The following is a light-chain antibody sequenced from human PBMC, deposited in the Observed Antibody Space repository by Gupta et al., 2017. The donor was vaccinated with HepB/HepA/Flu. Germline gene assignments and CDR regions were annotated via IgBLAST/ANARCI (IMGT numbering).Light chain of an antibody. Sequence: SYELTQPHSVSVSPGQTASITCSGHKLDDKFVHWYQQRPGQSPVLVIYQASRRPSGIPERFSGSNSGNTATLTITGAQPTDEDDYFCQAWDTSTFVFGTGTKVAVL. J-gene: IGLJ1*01. V-gene: IGLV3-1*01. CDR3: QAWDTSTFV. CDR1: KLDDKF. CDR2: QAS.